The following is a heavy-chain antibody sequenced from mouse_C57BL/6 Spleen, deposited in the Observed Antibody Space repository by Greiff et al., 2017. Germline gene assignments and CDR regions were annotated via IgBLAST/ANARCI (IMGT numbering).Heavy chain of an antibody. D-gene: IGHD1-1*01. V-gene: IGHV1-82*01. CDR3: ARGPITTVVEDAMDY. CDR2: IYPGDGDT. CDR1: GYAFSSSW. J-gene: IGHJ4*01. Sequence: QVQLQQSGPELVKPGASVTISCKASGYAFSSSWMNWVKQRPGKGLEWIGRIYPGDGDTNYNGKFKGKATLTADKSSSTAYMQLSSLTSEDSAVYFCARGPITTVVEDAMDYWGQGTSVTVSS.